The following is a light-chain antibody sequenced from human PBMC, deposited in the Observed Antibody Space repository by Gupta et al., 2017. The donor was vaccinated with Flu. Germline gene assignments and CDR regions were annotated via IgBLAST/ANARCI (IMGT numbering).Light chain of an antibody. V-gene: IGKV2-28*01. J-gene: IGKJ4*01. CDR3: MQALQTALT. CDR1: QSLLHSNGYNY. Sequence: DIVMTQSPLSLPVTPGEPASISCRSSQSLLHSNGYNYLDWYLQKPGQSPQLLIYLGSNRASGVPDRFSGSGSGTDFTLKISRVEAEDVGVSYCMQALQTALTFGGGTKVEIK. CDR2: LGS.